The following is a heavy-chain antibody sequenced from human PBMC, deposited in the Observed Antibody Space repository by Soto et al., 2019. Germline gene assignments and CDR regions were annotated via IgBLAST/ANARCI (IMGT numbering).Heavy chain of an antibody. CDR3: ARHRYSYGVYYFDY. CDR2: ISYSGST. Sequence: PSETLSLTCTVSGDSISSNNNYWSWIRQPPGEGLEWIGFISYSGSTNYNPSLTSRVTISVDTSKNQFSLKLSSVTAADTAVYYCARHRYSYGVYYFDYWGQGTLVTDSS. CDR1: GDSISSNNNY. V-gene: IGHV4-61*05. D-gene: IGHD5-18*01. J-gene: IGHJ4*02.